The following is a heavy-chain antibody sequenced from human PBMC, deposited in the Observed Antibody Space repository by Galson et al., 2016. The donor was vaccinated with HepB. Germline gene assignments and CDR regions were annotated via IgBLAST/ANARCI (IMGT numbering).Heavy chain of an antibody. CDR2: IHYSETT. J-gene: IGHJ3*02. CDR1: GDSVSSGSDY. Sequence: SETLSLTCTVSGDSVSSGSDYWSWIRQPPGRGLEWIGYIHYSETTNYNPSLKSRVTISVDTSKNEFSLKLSSVTAADTAMYYCARRGSNNAFDIWGQGTMVTVSS. D-gene: IGHD2-8*01. CDR3: ARRGSNNAFDI. V-gene: IGHV4-61*01.